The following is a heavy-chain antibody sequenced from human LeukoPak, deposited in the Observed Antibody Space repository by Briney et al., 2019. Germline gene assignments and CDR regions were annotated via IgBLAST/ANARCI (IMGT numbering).Heavy chain of an antibody. CDR3: ARDRRGYSAYDGEGFDY. CDR1: GYIFANYG. V-gene: IGHV1-18*04. J-gene: IGHJ4*02. CDR2: ISADNHNT. Sequence: ASVKVSYKASGYIFANYGFSWVRQAPGQGLEWMGWISADNHNTKYAQKFQDRVTMTDDRSTSTVYMELRSLRSDDTAVYYCARDRRGYSAYDGEGFDYWGQGTLVTVSS. D-gene: IGHD5-12*01.